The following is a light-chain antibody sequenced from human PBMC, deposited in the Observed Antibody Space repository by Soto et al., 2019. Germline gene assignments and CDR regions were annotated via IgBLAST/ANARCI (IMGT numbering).Light chain of an antibody. Sequence: MTQSPSSVASSVGDRVTITCRASQNIGNWLAWYQQKPGQAPRLLIFGATTRATGMPARFSGSGSGTEFTLTISSLQSEDFAVYYCQQYNDWPRCTFGQGTKVDIK. CDR2: GAT. V-gene: IGKV3-15*01. CDR1: QNIGNW. CDR3: QQYNDWPRCT. J-gene: IGKJ2*02.